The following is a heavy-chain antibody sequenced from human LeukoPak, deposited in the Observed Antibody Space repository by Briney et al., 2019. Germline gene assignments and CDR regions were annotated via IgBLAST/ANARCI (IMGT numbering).Heavy chain of an antibody. V-gene: IGHV3-7*01. J-gene: IGHJ6*02. CDR2: INLDGNEK. D-gene: IGHD3-10*01. CDR3: ALSMVRGPFSFYYYGVDV. Sequence: PGGSLRLSCAASGFTFSSYWMSWVPQAPGTGLGRVANINLDGNEKYSVDSVKGRFTVSRDNAKNSLYLEMNSLRADDTGVYYCALSMVRGPFSFYYYGVDVWGPGTAVTVSS. CDR1: GFTFSSYW.